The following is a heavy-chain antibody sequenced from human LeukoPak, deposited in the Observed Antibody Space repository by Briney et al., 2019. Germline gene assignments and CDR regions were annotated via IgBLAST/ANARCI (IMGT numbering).Heavy chain of an antibody. V-gene: IGHV3-30*03. D-gene: IGHD5-24*01. Sequence: GRSLRLSCAASGFTFSSYGMHWVRQAPAKGLEWVAVISYGGTNKYYADSVKGRFTISRDNAKNSLYLRMNSLRAEDTAVYYCARDRLVGMATMISDYWGQGTLVTVSS. CDR1: GFTFSSYG. CDR2: ISYGGTNK. J-gene: IGHJ4*02. CDR3: ARDRLVGMATMISDY.